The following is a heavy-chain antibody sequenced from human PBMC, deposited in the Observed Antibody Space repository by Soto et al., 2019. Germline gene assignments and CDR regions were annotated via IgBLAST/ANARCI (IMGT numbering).Heavy chain of an antibody. V-gene: IGHV3-48*02. D-gene: IGHD4-17*01. CDR2: ISSSSSTI. J-gene: IGHJ5*02. Sequence: GGSLRLSCAASGVTCSSYSMNWVRQAPGKGLEWVSYISSSSSTIYYADSVKGRFTISRDNAKNSLYLQMNSLRDEDTAVYYCARENYGDYLNWFDPWGQGTLVTVSS. CDR1: GVTCSSYS. CDR3: ARENYGDYLNWFDP.